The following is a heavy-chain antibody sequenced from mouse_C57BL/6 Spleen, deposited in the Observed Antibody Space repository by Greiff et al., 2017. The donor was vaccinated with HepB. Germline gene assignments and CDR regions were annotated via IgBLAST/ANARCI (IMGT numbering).Heavy chain of an antibody. J-gene: IGHJ4*01. Sequence: EVKLVESGGGLVKPGGSLKLSCAASGFTFSDYGMHWVRQAPEKGLEWVAYISSGSSTIYYADTVKGRFTISRDNAKNTLFLQMTSLRSEDTAMYYCARQIYYYYAMDYWGQGTSVTVSS. D-gene: IGHD2-1*01. V-gene: IGHV5-17*01. CDR2: ISSGSSTI. CDR1: GFTFSDYG. CDR3: ARQIYYYYAMDY.